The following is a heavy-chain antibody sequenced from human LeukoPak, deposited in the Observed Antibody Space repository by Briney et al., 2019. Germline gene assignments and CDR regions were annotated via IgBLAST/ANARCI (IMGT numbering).Heavy chain of an antibody. CDR1: AFTFKTTG. CDR3: AKDSWAYCGGDCYFDY. J-gene: IGHJ4*02. CDR2: ISSVASGGRT. Sequence: PGGSLRLSCAASAFTFKTTGITWVRQAPGKGLEWLASISSVASGGRTYYADSVSGRFIISRDNSKNTLYLQMNSLRAEDTAVYYCAKDSWAYCGGDCYFDYWGQGTLVTVSS. V-gene: IGHV3-23*01. D-gene: IGHD2-21*02.